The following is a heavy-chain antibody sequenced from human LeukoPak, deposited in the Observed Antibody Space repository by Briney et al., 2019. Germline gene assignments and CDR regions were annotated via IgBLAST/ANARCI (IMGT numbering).Heavy chain of an antibody. Sequence: ASVKVSCKASGYTFTSYAMHWVRQAPGQRLEWMGWINAGNGNTKYSQKFQGRVTITRDTSASTAYMELSSLRSEDTAAYYCARDHDSSGWYYFDYWGQGTLVTVSS. D-gene: IGHD6-19*01. CDR3: ARDHDSSGWYYFDY. V-gene: IGHV1-3*01. CDR1: GYTFTSYA. J-gene: IGHJ4*02. CDR2: INAGNGNT.